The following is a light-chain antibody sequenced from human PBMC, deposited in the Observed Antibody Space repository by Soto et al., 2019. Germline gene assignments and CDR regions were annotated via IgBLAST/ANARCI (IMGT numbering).Light chain of an antibody. J-gene: IGLJ2*01. CDR1: SGHSTYI. Sequence: QPVLTQSSSASASLGSSVKLTCTLSSGHSTYIIAWHQQQPGKAPRYLMKLEGSGSYNKGSGIPDRFSGSSSGADRYLTISSLQFEDEADYYCETWDANFVVFGGGTKLTVL. V-gene: IGLV4-60*02. CDR2: LEGSGSY. CDR3: ETWDANFVV.